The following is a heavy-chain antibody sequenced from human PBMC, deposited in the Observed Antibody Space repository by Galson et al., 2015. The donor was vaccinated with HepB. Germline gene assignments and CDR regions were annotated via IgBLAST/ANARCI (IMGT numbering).Heavy chain of an antibody. CDR2: IYYSGST. CDR1: GGSISSGDYY. V-gene: IGHV4-30-4*01. D-gene: IGHD5-18*01. CDR3: ARRARIQGSYYYYYMDV. J-gene: IGHJ6*03. Sequence: TLSLTCTVSGGSISSGDYYWSWIRQPPGKGLEWIGYIYYSGSTYYNPSLKSRVTISVDTSKNQFSLKLSSVTAADTAVYYCARRARIQGSYYYYYMDVWGKGTTVTVSS.